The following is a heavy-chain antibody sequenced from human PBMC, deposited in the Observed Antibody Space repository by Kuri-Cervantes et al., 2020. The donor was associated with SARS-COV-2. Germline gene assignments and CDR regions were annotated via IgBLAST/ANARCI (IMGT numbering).Heavy chain of an antibody. D-gene: IGHD3-3*01. Sequence: GGSLRLSCAASGFTFSSYAMHWVRQAPGKGLEYVSAISSNGGSTYYANSVKGRFTISRDNSKNTLYLQMGSLRAEDMAVYYCAREGHYDFWSGPFDYWGQGTLVTVSS. CDR1: GFTFSSYA. CDR2: ISSNGGST. V-gene: IGHV3-64*01. J-gene: IGHJ4*02. CDR3: AREGHYDFWSGPFDY.